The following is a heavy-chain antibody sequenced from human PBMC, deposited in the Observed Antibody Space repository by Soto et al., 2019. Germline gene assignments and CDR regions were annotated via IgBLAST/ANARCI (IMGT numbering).Heavy chain of an antibody. Sequence: QVQLVESGGGVVQPGRSLRLSGAASGFTFSSYGTHWVRQAPGXXXXXXXVIWYDGSNKYYADSVKGRXTISXXNSXXXXXXXXXXXXXXXXXXXXXXXXXXXXXXXXXXXMDVWGQGTTVTVSS. J-gene: IGHJ6*02. CDR1: GFTFSSYG. CDR3: XXXXXXXXXXXXXXMDV. CDR2: IWYDGSNK. V-gene: IGHV3-33*01.